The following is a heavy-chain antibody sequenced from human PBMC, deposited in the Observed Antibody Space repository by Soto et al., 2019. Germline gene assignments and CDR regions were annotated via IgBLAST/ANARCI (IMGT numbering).Heavy chain of an antibody. Sequence: QVQLVESGGGVVQSGRSLRLSCAASGFTFSTSGMHWIRQAPGKGLEGVAMISHDGGATYYVDSVKGRFPISRDTDKNSLHLQMDSLRPEDTPTYYCAKDWGSRGWYNWYDPWGQGTLVTVSS. D-gene: IGHD6-19*01. V-gene: IGHV3-30*18. CDR2: ISHDGGAT. J-gene: IGHJ5*02. CDR3: AKDWGSRGWYNWYDP. CDR1: GFTFSTSG.